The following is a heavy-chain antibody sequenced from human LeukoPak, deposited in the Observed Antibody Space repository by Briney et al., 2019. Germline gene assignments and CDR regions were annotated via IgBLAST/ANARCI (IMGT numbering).Heavy chain of an antibody. CDR3: ARGKEYSSSWYPYFDY. V-gene: IGHV4-59*01. J-gene: IGHJ4*02. CDR2: IYYSGST. Sequence: SETLSLTRTVSGGSISSYYWSWIRQPPGKGLEWIGYIYYSGSTNYNPSLKSRVTISVDTSKNQFSLKLSSVTAADTAVYYCARGKEYSSSWYPYFDYWGQGTLVTVSS. D-gene: IGHD6-13*01. CDR1: GGSISSYY.